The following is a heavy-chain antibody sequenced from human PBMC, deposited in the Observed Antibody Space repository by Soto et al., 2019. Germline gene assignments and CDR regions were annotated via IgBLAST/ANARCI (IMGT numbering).Heavy chain of an antibody. V-gene: IGHV1-3*05. D-gene: IGHD3-22*01. CDR3: ARGSGYYVSVDY. CDR2: INAGNGNT. Sequence: QVQLVQSGAEEKKPGASVKVSCKASGYTFTSYAMHWVRQAPGQRLEWMGWINAGNGNTKYSQKFQGRVTITTDTSASTAYMELRSLRSEDTAVYYCARGSGYYVSVDYWGQGTLVTVSS. J-gene: IGHJ4*02. CDR1: GYTFTSYA.